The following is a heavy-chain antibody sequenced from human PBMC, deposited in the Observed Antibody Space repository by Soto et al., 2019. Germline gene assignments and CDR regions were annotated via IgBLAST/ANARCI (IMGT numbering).Heavy chain of an antibody. Sequence: ASVKVSCKVSGYTLTELSMHWVRQAPGKGLEWMGGFDPEDGETIYAQKFQGRVTMTEDTSTDTAYMELSSLTSEDTAVYYCARDDSGFSGSHYIDYFNYWGQGALVTVSS. J-gene: IGHJ4*02. CDR3: ARDDSGFSGSHYIDYFNY. D-gene: IGHD1-26*01. CDR2: FDPEDGET. CDR1: GYTLTELS. V-gene: IGHV1-24*01.